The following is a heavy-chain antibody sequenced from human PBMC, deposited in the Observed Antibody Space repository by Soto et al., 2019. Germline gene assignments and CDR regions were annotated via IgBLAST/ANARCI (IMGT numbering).Heavy chain of an antibody. Sequence: QVQLQESGPGLVKPSETLSLTCTVSGGSISSYYWSWIRQPPGKGLEWIGHIHYSGSTNYNPSLRSRVTMPVVTSQNQFSLKLSSVTAADTAVYYCARHVNVAVAGTGFDYWGQGTLVTVSS. D-gene: IGHD6-19*01. V-gene: IGHV4-59*08. J-gene: IGHJ4*02. CDR3: ARHVNVAVAGTGFDY. CDR2: IHYSGST. CDR1: GGSISSYY.